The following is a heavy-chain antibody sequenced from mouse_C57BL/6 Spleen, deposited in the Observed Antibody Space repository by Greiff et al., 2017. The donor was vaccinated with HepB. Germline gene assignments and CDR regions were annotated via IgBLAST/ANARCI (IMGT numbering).Heavy chain of an antibody. CDR2: IYPRSGNT. J-gene: IGHJ4*01. D-gene: IGHD1-1*01. Sequence: QVQLQQSGAELARPGASVKLSCKASGYTFTSYGISWVKQRTGQGLEWIGEIYPRSGNTYYNEKFKGKATLTADKSSSTAYMELRSLTSEDSAVYFCASPAGSSPDYAMDYWGQGTSVTVSS. CDR3: ASPAGSSPDYAMDY. CDR1: GYTFTSYG. V-gene: IGHV1-81*01.